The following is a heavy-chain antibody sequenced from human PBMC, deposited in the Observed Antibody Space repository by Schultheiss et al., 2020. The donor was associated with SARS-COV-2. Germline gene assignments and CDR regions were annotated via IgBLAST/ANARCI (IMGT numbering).Heavy chain of an antibody. Sequence: GGSLRLSCAASGFTFSDYYMSWIRQAPGKGLEWVSYISSSSSYIYYADSVKGRFTISRDNSKNTLYLQMNSLRAEDTAVYYCARDWSGHDAFDIWGQGTMVTVSS. CDR2: ISSSSSYI. J-gene: IGHJ3*02. D-gene: IGHD3-3*01. V-gene: IGHV3-11*06. CDR1: GFTFSDYY. CDR3: ARDWSGHDAFDI.